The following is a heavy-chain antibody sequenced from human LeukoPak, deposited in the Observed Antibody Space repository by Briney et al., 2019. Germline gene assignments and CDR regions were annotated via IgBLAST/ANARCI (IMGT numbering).Heavy chain of an antibody. CDR3: AKARPRVSFDY. D-gene: IGHD5/OR15-5a*01. J-gene: IGHJ4*02. V-gene: IGHV3-30*18. CDR2: ISYDGSNK. Sequence: GRSLRLSCAASGFTFSSYGMHRVRQAPGKGLEWVAVISYDGSNKYYADSVKGRFTISRDNSKNTLYLQMNSLRAEDTAVYYCAKARPRVSFDYWGQGTLVTVSS. CDR1: GFTFSSYG.